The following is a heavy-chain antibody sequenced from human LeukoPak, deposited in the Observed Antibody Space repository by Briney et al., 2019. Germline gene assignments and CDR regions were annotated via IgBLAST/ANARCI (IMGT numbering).Heavy chain of an antibody. CDR2: IKQDGSDK. V-gene: IGHV3-7*01. CDR3: ARDLLLFLEEYGQEYVY. CDR1: GFTFSSYW. D-gene: IGHD3-3*01. J-gene: IGHJ4*02. Sequence: PGGSLRLSCAASGFTFSSYWMSWVRQAPGKGLEWVANIKQDGSDKYYVDSVKGRFTISRDNAKNSLYLQMNSLRAEDTAVYYCARDLLLFLEEYGQEYVYWGQGTLGTVSS.